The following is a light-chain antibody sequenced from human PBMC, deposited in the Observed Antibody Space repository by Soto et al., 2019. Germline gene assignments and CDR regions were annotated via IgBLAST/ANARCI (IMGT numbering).Light chain of an antibody. CDR3: QQYGSSRWT. CDR1: QSVSSY. Sequence: EIVLAQFPATLSLSPGDRATLSCRASQSVSSYLAWYQQKPGQAPRLLIYDASSRATGVPDRCSGRGSGTDCTLTISRLEPEEFAVDDCQQYGSSRWTVGPGTKVDI. V-gene: IGKV3-20*01. CDR2: DAS. J-gene: IGKJ1*01.